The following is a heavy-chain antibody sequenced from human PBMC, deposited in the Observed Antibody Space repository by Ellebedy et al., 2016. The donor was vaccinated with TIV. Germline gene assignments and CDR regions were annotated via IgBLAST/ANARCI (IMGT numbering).Heavy chain of an antibody. V-gene: IGHV4-4*07. CDR2: FYTSGST. J-gene: IGHJ4*02. CDR1: GGSISTYY. D-gene: IGHD4-23*01. Sequence: MPSETLSLTCTVSGGSISTYYWSWIRQPAGKGLEWIGRFYTSGSTNYNPSLKSRVTMSLDTSKNQFSLKPSSVTAADTAVYFCARDIYGGHSQDFDSWGQGTLVIVSS. CDR3: ARDIYGGHSQDFDS.